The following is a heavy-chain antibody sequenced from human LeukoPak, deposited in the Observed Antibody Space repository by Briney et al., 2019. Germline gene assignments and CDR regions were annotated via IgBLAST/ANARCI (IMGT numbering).Heavy chain of an antibody. J-gene: IGHJ4*02. V-gene: IGHV3-21*01. D-gene: IGHD1-26*01. CDR3: ARATGATVDYFDY. Sequence: GGSLRLSCAASGFTFSSYSMNWVRQAPGKGLEWVSSISSSSSYIYYADSVKGRFTISRDNAKNSLYLQMNSLRAEDTAVYYCARATGATVDYFDYWGQGTPVTVSS. CDR2: ISSSSSYI. CDR1: GFTFSSYS.